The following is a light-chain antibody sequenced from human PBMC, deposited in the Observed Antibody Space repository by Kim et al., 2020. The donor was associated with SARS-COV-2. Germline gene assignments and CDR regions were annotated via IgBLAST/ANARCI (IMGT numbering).Light chain of an antibody. CDR2: GRN. CDR3: NTRDSSGNQRV. Sequence: LGLTVSITCEGDSLSSSYASWYQPKPGHAPLLVIYGRNNRPPSIPDRFSGSSSGNTASLTVTGAQAGDEADYYSNTRDSSGNQRVFGGVTKVTVL. J-gene: IGLJ3*02. CDR1: SLSSSY. V-gene: IGLV3-19*01.